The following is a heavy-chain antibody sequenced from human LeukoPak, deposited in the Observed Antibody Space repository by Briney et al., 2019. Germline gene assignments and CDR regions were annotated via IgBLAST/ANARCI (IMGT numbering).Heavy chain of an antibody. CDR2: IYYSGST. CDR1: GGSISSYY. CDR3: ARALRGYSGYDLDFDY. J-gene: IGHJ4*02. V-gene: IGHV4-59*01. Sequence: PSETLSLTCTVSGGSISSYYWSWIRQPPGKGLEWIGYIYYSGSTNYNPSLKSRVTISVDTSKNQFSLKLSSVTAADTAVYYCARALRGYSGYDLDFDYWGQGTLVTVSS. D-gene: IGHD5-12*01.